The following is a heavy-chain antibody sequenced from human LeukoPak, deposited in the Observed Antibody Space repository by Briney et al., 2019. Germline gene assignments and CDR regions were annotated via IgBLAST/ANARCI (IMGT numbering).Heavy chain of an antibody. J-gene: IGHJ6*03. Sequence: AGPLRLSCAASGFTFSSYAMSWDRQAPGKGLEWVSAISGSGGSTYYADSVKGRFTISRDNSKNTLYLQMNSLRAEDTAVYYCAKPSYYYDSSGRRKRDYYYYYMDVWGKGTTVTVSS. V-gene: IGHV3-23*01. CDR1: GFTFSSYA. CDR3: AKPSYYYDSSGRRKRDYYYYYMDV. D-gene: IGHD3-22*01. CDR2: ISGSGGST.